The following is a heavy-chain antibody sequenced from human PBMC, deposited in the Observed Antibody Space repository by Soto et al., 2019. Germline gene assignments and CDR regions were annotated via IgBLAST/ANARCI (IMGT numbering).Heavy chain of an antibody. V-gene: IGHV4-30-4*01. CDR2: IYYSGST. J-gene: IGHJ3*02. CDR3: AVGYYDSSGNAFDI. CDR1: GGSISSGAYY. D-gene: IGHD3-22*01. Sequence: QVQLQQSGPGLVKPSQTLSLTCTVSGGSISSGAYYWSWLRQPPGKGLACIGYIYYSGSTYYNPSLESRVTISVDTSTNQCSLKLSSVTEADTAVYYCAVGYYDSSGNAFDICGQGTMVTVSS.